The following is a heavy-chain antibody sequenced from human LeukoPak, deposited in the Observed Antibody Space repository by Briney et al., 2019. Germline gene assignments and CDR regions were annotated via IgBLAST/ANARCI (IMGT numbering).Heavy chain of an antibody. CDR1: GFTFSSYA. CDR3: AKDRKLRYFDWLLYFDY. D-gene: IGHD3-9*01. Sequence: GGSLRLSCAASGFTFSSYAMSWVRQAPGKGLEWVSAISGSGGSTYYADSVKGRFTISRDNSKNTLYLQMNSLRAEDTAVYYCAKDRKLRYFDWLLYFDYWGLGTLVTVSS. J-gene: IGHJ4*02. V-gene: IGHV3-23*01. CDR2: ISGSGGST.